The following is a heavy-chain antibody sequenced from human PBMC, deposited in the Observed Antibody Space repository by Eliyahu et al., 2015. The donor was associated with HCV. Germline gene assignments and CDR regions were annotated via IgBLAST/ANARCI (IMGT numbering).Heavy chain of an antibody. CDR1: GFXFSDLS. CDR3: ARDRRYNYGLHYFDC. D-gene: IGHD5-18*01. CDR2: ISGTGTTX. Sequence: QVQLVESGGGLVKPGXSLRLSCAVXGFXFSDLSMXGIRQAPGKGXEWISYISGTGTTXXYADSVKGRFTISRDNAKNSLYLXMDSLTAADAAVYYCARDRRYNYGLHYFDCWGQGTLVSVSS. J-gene: IGHJ4*02. V-gene: IGHV3-11*01.